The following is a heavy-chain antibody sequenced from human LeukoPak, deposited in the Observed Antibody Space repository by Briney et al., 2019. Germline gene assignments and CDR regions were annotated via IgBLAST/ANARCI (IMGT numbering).Heavy chain of an antibody. CDR1: GLTFTTYW. CDR2: IQSDGSAT. D-gene: IGHD3-10*01. J-gene: IGHJ4*02. CDR3: AKDPSDLGGSGSYNYFDC. Sequence: GGSLRLSCAASGLTFTTYWMHWVRQAPGKGLVWVSRIQSDGSATGYAASVKGRFTISRDNSKNTLYLQMKTLRAEDTAVYYCAKDPSDLGGSGSYNYFDCWGQGTLVTVSS. V-gene: IGHV3-74*01.